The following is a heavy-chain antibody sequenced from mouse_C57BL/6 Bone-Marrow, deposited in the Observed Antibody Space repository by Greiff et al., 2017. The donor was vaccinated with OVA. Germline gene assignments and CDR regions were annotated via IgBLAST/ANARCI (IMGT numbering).Heavy chain of an antibody. Sequence: QVQLQQSGAELVQPGASVKLSCTASGYTFTNYWMNWVKQRPGKGLEWIGQISPGDGHTNYNGKFKGKATLTADKSSSTAYMQLSSLTSEDSAVYFCARGAYWGQGTLVTVSA. CDR2: ISPGDGHT. CDR1: GYTFTNYW. CDR3: ARGAY. V-gene: IGHV1-80*01. J-gene: IGHJ3*01.